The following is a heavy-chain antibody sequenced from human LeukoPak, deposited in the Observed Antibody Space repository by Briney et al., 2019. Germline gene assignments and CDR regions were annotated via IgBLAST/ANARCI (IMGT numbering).Heavy chain of an antibody. CDR3: ARGEGEKVVVVPADFDY. D-gene: IGHD2-2*01. Sequence: ASVKVSCKASGYTFTSYYMHWVRQAPGQGLEWMGIINPSGGSTSYAQKFQGRVTMTRDTSTSTVYMELSSLRSEDTAVYYCARGEGEKVVVVPADFDYWGQGTLVTVSS. J-gene: IGHJ4*02. CDR1: GYTFTSYY. V-gene: IGHV1-46*01. CDR2: INPSGGST.